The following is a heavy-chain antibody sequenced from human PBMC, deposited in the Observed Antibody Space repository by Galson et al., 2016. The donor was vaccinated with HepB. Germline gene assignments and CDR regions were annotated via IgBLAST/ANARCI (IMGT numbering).Heavy chain of an antibody. CDR2: ISDRGANT. Sequence: SLRLSCAASGFTFSAYAMAWARQAPGKGLEWVSGISDRGANTYYADSVRGRFSISRDDSKSTLYLQMTKLRVEDTALYYCVADHGGLDCFDFWGRGTMVTVSS. CDR1: GFTFSAYA. D-gene: IGHD4-23*01. V-gene: IGHV3-23*01. CDR3: VADHGGLDCFDF. J-gene: IGHJ3*01.